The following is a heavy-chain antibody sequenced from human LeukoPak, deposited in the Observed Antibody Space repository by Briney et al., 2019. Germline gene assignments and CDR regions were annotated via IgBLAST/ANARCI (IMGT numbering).Heavy chain of an antibody. CDR2: ISSSSSYI. CDR1: GFTFSSYS. J-gene: IGHJ4*02. CDR3: ARAYCSSTSCSFDY. Sequence: PGGSLRLSCAASGFTFSSYSMNWVRQAPGKGLEWVSSISSSSSYIYYAGSVKGRFTISRDNAKNSLYLQMNSLRAEDTALYYCARAYCSSTSCSFDYWGQGSLVTVSS. D-gene: IGHD2-2*01. V-gene: IGHV3-21*01.